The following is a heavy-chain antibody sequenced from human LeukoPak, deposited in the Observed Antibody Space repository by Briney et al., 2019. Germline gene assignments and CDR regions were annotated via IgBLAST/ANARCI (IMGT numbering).Heavy chain of an antibody. CDR3: AKGESDFWSGYHLDY. V-gene: IGHV3-30*02. J-gene: IGHJ4*02. D-gene: IGHD3-3*01. Sequence: PGGSLRLSCAASGFTFSSYGMHWVRQAPGKGLEWVAFIRYDGSNKYYADSVKGRFTISRDNSKNTLYLQMNSLRAEDTAVYYCAKGESDFWSGYHLDYWGQGTLVTVSS. CDR2: IRYDGSNK. CDR1: GFTFSSYG.